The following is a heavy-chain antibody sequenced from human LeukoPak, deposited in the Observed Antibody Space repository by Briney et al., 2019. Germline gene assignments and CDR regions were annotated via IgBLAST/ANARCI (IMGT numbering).Heavy chain of an antibody. CDR2: IYYSGST. Sequence: SXXXGWIRQPPGKGLEXIGRIYYSGSTYYNPSLKSRVTISVDTSKNQFSLKLSSVTAADTAVYYCARSVGGGAFDYWGQGTLVTVSS. CDR1: SXX. CDR3: ARSVGGGAFDY. D-gene: IGHD3-16*01. J-gene: IGHJ4*02. V-gene: IGHV4-39*01.